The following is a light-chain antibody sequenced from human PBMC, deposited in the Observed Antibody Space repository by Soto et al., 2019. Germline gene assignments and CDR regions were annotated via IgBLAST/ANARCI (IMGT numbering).Light chain of an antibody. CDR2: KAS. J-gene: IGKJ1*01. CDR1: QRISTW. Sequence: DIQMTQSPSTLSASVGDRVTITCRASQRISTWLAWYQQKPGKAPKLLVYKASTLERGVPSRFSGSGSGTEFTLTISSLPPDDFATYYCQQYNSYSTFGQGTKVEIK. V-gene: IGKV1-5*03. CDR3: QQYNSYST.